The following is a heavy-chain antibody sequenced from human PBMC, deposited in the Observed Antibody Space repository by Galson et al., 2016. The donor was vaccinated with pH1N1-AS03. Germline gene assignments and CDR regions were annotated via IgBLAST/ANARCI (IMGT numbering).Heavy chain of an antibody. Sequence: SLRLSCAASGLTVNTNYMSWVRQAPGKGLEWVSTIYSGGRTYYADSGKGRFTISRDNSKNTLYLQMNSLRAEGTAVYYCVRNDYENVDLQGFYFDYWGQGTLVTVSS. CDR2: IYSGGRT. CDR3: VRNDYENVDLQGFYFDY. CDR1: GLTVNTNY. D-gene: IGHD4/OR15-4a*01. J-gene: IGHJ4*02. V-gene: IGHV3-53*01.